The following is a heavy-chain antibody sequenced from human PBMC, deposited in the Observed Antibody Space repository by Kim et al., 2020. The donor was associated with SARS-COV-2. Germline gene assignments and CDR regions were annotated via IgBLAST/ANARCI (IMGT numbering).Heavy chain of an antibody. CDR1: GFTFSSYS. Sequence: GGSLRLSCAASGFTFSSYSMNWVRQAPGKGLEWVSSISSSSSYIYYADSVKGRFTISRDNAKNSLYLQMNSLRAEDTAVYYCARAGSRAFYAFDIWGQGTMVTVSS. CDR2: ISSSSSYI. D-gene: IGHD6-13*01. CDR3: ARAGSRAFYAFDI. J-gene: IGHJ3*02. V-gene: IGHV3-21*01.